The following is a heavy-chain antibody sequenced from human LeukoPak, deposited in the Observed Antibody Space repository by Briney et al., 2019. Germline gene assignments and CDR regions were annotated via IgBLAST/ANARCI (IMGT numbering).Heavy chain of an antibody. V-gene: IGHV4-38-2*02. D-gene: IGHD3-3*01. Sequence: SEILSLTCTVSGYSISSGYYWGWIRQPPGKGLEWIGSIYHSGSTYYNPSLKSRVTISVDTSKNQFSLKLSSVTAADTAVYYCARDLDFGVVTGYFDYWGQGTLVTVSS. CDR3: ARDLDFGVVTGYFDY. CDR1: GYSISSGYY. J-gene: IGHJ4*02. CDR2: IYHSGST.